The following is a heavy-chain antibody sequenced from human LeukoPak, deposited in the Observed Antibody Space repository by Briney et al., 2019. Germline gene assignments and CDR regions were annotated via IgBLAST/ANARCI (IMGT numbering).Heavy chain of an antibody. CDR3: AKDGFVAGTYYFDY. J-gene: IGHJ4*02. CDR2: ISGSGGST. V-gene: IGHV3-23*01. CDR1: GFTFSSYA. Sequence: GGSLRLSGAASGFTFSSYAMSWVRKAPGKGLEWVSAISGSGGSTYYADSVKGRFTISRDNSKNTLYLQMNSLRAEDTAVYYCAKDGFVAGTYYFDYWGQGTLVTVSS. D-gene: IGHD6-19*01.